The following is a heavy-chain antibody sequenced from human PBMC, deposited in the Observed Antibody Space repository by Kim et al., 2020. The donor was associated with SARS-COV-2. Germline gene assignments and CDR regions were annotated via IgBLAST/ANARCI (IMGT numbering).Heavy chain of an antibody. J-gene: IGHJ3*02. V-gene: IGHV1-24*01. CDR1: GYTLTELS. CDR2: FDPEDGET. D-gene: IGHD1-26*01. CDR3: ATPSMGELLSDAFDI. Sequence: ASVKVSCKVSGYTLTELSMHWVRQAPGKGLEWMGGFDPEDGETIYAQKFQGRVTMTEDTSTDTAYMELSSLRSEDTAVYYCATPSMGELLSDAFDIWGQGTMVTVSS.